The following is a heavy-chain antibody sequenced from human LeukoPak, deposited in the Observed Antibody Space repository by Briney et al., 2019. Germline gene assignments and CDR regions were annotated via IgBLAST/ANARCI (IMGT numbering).Heavy chain of an antibody. V-gene: IGHV3-30*18. Sequence: GRSLRLSCAASGFTFSSYGMHWVRRAPGEGLEWVAVISYDGSNKYYADSVKGRFTISRDNSKNTLYLQMNSLRAEDTAVYYCAKDRFYYGSGSPLDYWGQGTLVTVSS. D-gene: IGHD3-10*01. CDR3: AKDRFYYGSGSPLDY. CDR1: GFTFSSYG. J-gene: IGHJ4*02. CDR2: ISYDGSNK.